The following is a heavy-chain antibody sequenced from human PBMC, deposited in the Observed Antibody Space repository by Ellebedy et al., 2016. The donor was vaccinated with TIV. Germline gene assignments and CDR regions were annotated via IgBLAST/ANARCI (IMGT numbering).Heavy chain of an antibody. J-gene: IGHJ6*02. CDR2: IDPSDSYT. D-gene: IGHD6-19*01. CDR1: GYSFTSYW. CDR3: AGSPVADNYYYGMDV. V-gene: IGHV5-10-1*01. Sequence: GESLKISXTCSGYSFTSYWISWVRQMPGKGLEWMGRIDPSDSYTNYSPSFQGHVTISADKSISTAYLQWSSLKASDTAMYYCAGSPVADNYYYGMDVWGQGTTVTVSS.